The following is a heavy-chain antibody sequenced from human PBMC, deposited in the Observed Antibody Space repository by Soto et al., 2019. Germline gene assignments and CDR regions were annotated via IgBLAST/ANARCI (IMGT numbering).Heavy chain of an antibody. J-gene: IGHJ6*02. D-gene: IGHD3-10*01. CDR2: IIPIFGTA. CDR1: GGTFSSYT. CDR3: ASAPITMVRGVSRYYYGMDV. Sequence: SVKVSCKASGGTFSSYTISWVRQAPGQGLEWMGRIIPIFGTANYAQKFQGRVTITADESTSTAYMELSSLRSEDTAVYYFASAPITMVRGVSRYYYGMDVWGQGTTVTVSS. V-gene: IGHV1-69*13.